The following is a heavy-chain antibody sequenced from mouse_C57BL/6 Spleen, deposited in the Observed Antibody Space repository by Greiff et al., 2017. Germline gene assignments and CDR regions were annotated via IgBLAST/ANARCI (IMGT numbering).Heavy chain of an antibody. CDR2: ISSGSSTI. D-gene: IGHD1-1*01. V-gene: IGHV5-17*01. Sequence: EVMLVESGGGLVKPGGSLKLSCAASGFTFSDYGMHWVRQAPEKGLEWVAYISSGSSTIYYADAVKGGFTISSDNAKNTLFLQMTSLRSEDAALDYCARERAVVGAVDYWGQGTSVTVSS. J-gene: IGHJ4*01. CDR1: GFTFSDYG. CDR3: ARERAVVGAVDY.